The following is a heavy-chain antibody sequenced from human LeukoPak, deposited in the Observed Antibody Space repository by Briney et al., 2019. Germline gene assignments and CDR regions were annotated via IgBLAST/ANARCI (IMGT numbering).Heavy chain of an antibody. J-gene: IGHJ4*02. Sequence: SETLSLTCAVSGTFISSGGYSWNWIRQPPGKALEWIGYFNHTGGPYYNPSLKSRVIISVDRSENQFSLKLNSVTAADTAVYYCARGRGYYDSSGYYHLGDYFDYWGQGTLVTVSP. D-gene: IGHD3-22*01. V-gene: IGHV4-30-2*01. CDR2: FNHTGGP. CDR1: GTFISSGGYS. CDR3: ARGRGYYDSSGYYHLGDYFDY.